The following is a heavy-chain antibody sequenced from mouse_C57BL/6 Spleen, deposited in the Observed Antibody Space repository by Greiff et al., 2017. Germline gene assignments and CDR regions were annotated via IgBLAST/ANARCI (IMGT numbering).Heavy chain of an antibody. CDR2: IYPGSGST. J-gene: IGHJ2*01. V-gene: IGHV1-55*01. CDR3: ASYHSSGPDY. D-gene: IGHD3-2*02. CDR1: GYTFTSYW. Sequence: QVQLQQPGAELVKPGASVKMSCKASGYTFTSYWITWVKQRPGQGLEWIGDIYPGSGSTYYNEKFKSKATLTVDKSSSTAYMQLSSLTSEDSAVYYCASYHSSGPDYWGQGTTLTVSS.